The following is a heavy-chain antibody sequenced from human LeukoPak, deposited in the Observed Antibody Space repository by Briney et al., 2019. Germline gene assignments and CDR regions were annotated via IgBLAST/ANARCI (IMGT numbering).Heavy chain of an antibody. CDR2: ISTYNGNT. CDR3: ARVSLVRIAAAGTMDN. J-gene: IGHJ4*02. Sequence: ASVKVSCKASGYTFTTYGITWVRQAPGQGLEWMGWISTYNGNTNYAQKFQGRVTMTTDTSTSTAYMELRSLRSDDTAVYYCARVSLVRIAAAGTMDNWGQGILVTVSS. D-gene: IGHD6-13*01. V-gene: IGHV1-18*01. CDR1: GYTFTTYG.